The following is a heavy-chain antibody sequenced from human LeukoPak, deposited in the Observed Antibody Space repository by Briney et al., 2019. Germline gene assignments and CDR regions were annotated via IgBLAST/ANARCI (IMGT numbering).Heavy chain of an antibody. CDR2: ISSSSSTK. V-gene: IGHV3-48*04. Sequence: GGSLRLSCAASGFTFSSYSMQWVRQAPGKGLEWVSFISSSSSTKNYADSVKGRFTISRDNAKNSLYLQMNSLRAEDTAVYYCAKDRLAVSTSWFDPRGQGTLVTVSS. J-gene: IGHJ5*02. CDR3: AKDRLAVSTSWFDP. D-gene: IGHD2-15*01. CDR1: GFTFSSYS.